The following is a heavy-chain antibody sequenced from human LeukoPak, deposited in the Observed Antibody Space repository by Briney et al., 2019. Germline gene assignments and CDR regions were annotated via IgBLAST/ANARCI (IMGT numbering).Heavy chain of an antibody. CDR2: IFYSGTT. CDR1: GGSTTSGGYY. V-gene: IGHV4-31*11. Sequence: SETLSLTCAVYGGSTTSGGYYWGWIRQHPGKGLEWIGHIFYSGTTHYNPSLKSRIRISLDMSKNQFSLNLNSVTVADTAVYFCARDRGVRGTNAFDIWGQGTMVTVSS. CDR3: ARDRGVRGTNAFDI. D-gene: IGHD3-10*01. J-gene: IGHJ3*02.